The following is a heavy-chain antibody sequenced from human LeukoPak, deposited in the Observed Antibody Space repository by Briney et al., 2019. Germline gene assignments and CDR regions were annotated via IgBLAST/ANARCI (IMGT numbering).Heavy chain of an antibody. Sequence: GGSLRLSCAASGFTFSSYAMSWVRQAPGKGLEWVSSISSSSSYIYYADSVKGRFTISRDNAKNSLYLQMNSLRAEDTAVYYCARDVTSISGYFDYWGQGTLVTVSS. CDR3: ARDVTSISGYFDY. J-gene: IGHJ4*02. D-gene: IGHD1-26*01. CDR2: ISSSSSYI. CDR1: GFTFSSYA. V-gene: IGHV3-21*01.